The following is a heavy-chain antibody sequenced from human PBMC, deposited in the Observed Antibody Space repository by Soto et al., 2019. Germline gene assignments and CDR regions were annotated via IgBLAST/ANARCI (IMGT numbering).Heavy chain of an antibody. V-gene: IGHV4-39*01. D-gene: IGHD5-18*01. CDR1: GGSISSSSYY. J-gene: IGHJ5*02. Sequence: QLQLQESGPGLVKPSETLSLTCTVSGGSISSSSYYWGWIRQPPGKGLEWIGSIYYSGSTYYNPSLKSRVTISVDTSKNQFSLKLSSVTAADTAVYYGARHAWLRRDADWFDPWGQGTLVTVSS. CDR2: IYYSGST. CDR3: ARHAWLRRDADWFDP.